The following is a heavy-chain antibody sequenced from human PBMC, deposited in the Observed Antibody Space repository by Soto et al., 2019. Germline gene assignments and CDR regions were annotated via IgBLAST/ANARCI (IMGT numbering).Heavy chain of an antibody. CDR1: GGSFSGYY. D-gene: IGHD6-13*01. CDR3: AREQQQGSSWYSIDY. Sequence: SETLSLTCAVYGGSFSGYYWSWIRQPPGKGLEWIGEINHSGSTNYNPSLKSRVTISVDTSKNQFSLKLSSVTAADTAVYYCAREQQQGSSWYSIDYWGQGTLVTVSS. CDR2: INHSGST. J-gene: IGHJ4*02. V-gene: IGHV4-34*01.